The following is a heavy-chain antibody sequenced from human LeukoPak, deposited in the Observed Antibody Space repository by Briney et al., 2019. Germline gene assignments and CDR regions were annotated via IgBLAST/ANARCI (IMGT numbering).Heavy chain of an antibody. CDR1: GYTFTGYY. CDR2: INPNSGGT. CDR3: ARDGCFSTMFHYYYYMDV. D-gene: IGHD3-10*02. J-gene: IGHJ6*03. Sequence: ASVKVSCKASGYTFTGYYMHWVRQAPGQGLEWMGWINPNSGGTNYAQKFQGRVTMTRDTSISTAYMELSRLRSDDTAVYYCARDGCFSTMFHYYYYMDVWGKGTTVTISS. V-gene: IGHV1-2*02.